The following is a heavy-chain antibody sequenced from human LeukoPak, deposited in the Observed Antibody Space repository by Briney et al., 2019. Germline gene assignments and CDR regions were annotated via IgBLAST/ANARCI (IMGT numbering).Heavy chain of an antibody. CDR3: ARQVLRYFCDY. V-gene: IGHV4-34*01. J-gene: IGHJ4*02. CDR2: INHSGST. CDR1: GGSFSGYY. Sequence: SETLSLTCAVYGGSFSGYYWSWIRQPPGKGLEWIGEINHSGSTNYNPSLKSRVTISVDTSKNQFSLKLSSVTAADTAVYYCARQVLRYFCDYWGQGTLVTVSS. D-gene: IGHD3-9*01.